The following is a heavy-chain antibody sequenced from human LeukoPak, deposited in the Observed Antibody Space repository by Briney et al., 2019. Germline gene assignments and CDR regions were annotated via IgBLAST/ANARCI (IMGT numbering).Heavy chain of an antibody. CDR1: GLTFSIHW. CDR3: AKRGGMYPAHYFDY. Sequence: PGGSLRLSCAASGLTFSIHWMNWVRQAPGKGLECVANINQDGSDKYYVDSVKGRFTISRDNSKNTLYLQMNSLRAEDTAVYYCAKRGGMYPAHYFDYWGQGTLVTVSS. V-gene: IGHV3-7*03. CDR2: INQDGSDK. J-gene: IGHJ4*02. D-gene: IGHD3-16*01.